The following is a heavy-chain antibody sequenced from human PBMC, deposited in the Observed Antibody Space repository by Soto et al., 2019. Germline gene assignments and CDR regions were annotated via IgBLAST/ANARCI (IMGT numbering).Heavy chain of an antibody. V-gene: IGHV4-4*07. CDR3: ARTVGAAYYFDF. J-gene: IGHJ4*02. CDR1: GDSMTKYY. D-gene: IGHD1-26*01. CDR2: IYTSGST. Sequence: SETLSLTCTVSGDSMTKYYWSWVRQPAGKGLEWIGRIYTSGSTNYNPSLKSRVTMSIDTSNNHFSLNLKSVTAADTAVYYCARTVGAAYYFDFWGQGALVTVSS.